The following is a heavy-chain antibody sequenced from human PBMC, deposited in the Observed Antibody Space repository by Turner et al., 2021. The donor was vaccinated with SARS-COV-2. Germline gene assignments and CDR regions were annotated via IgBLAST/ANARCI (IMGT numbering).Heavy chain of an antibody. J-gene: IGHJ4*02. CDR3: ARDVGYCSSTSCYTGSHFDY. CDR2: INAGNGKT. CDR1: GYTFTSYA. D-gene: IGHD2-2*02. Sequence: QVQLVQSGAEVKKPGASVKVSCKASGYTFTSYAMHWVRQAPGQRREWMGWINAGNGKTKYSQKFQGRVTITRDTSASTAYMELSSLRSEDTAVYYCARDVGYCSSTSCYTGSHFDYWGQGTLVTVSS. V-gene: IGHV1-3*01.